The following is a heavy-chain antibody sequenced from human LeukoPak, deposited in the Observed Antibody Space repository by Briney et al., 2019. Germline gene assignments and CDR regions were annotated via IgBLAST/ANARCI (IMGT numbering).Heavy chain of an antibody. CDR2: VFYTGST. V-gene: IGHV4-59*08. CDR1: GGSISSYY. Sequence: SETLSLTCSVSGGSISSYYWNWIRQPPGKGLEWIGYVFYTGSTNYNPSLESRVTISVDTSKNRFSLKLSSVTAADTAVYYCARNLENSFDFWGQGTLVTVSS. CDR3: ARNLENSFDF. J-gene: IGHJ4*02.